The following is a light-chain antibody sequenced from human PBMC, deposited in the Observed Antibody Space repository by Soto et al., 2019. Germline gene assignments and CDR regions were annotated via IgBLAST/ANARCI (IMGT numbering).Light chain of an antibody. J-gene: IGLJ1*01. CDR1: SSDIGLYNY. CDR2: EVN. Sequence: QSVLSQPASMSGSPGQSITIPCTGASSDIGLYNYVSWYQHHPGKAPKLLISEVNVCPSGLSDRFSASKAGNTASLTISGLQPEDEAYYYCSSLSTTRTPIVFGSGTKVTVL. V-gene: IGLV2-14*01. CDR3: SSLSTTRTPIV.